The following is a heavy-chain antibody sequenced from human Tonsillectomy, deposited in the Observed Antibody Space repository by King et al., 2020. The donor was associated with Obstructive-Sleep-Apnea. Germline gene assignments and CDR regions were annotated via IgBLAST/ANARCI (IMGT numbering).Heavy chain of an antibody. CDR3: ARLKITTPYHYDSGGYYPPKYYLDY. CDR1: GGSISSSTYS. D-gene: IGHD3-22*01. J-gene: IGHJ4*02. Sequence: LQLQESGPGLAKPSETLSLTCIVSGGSISSSTYSWGWIRQPPGKGLEWIGSIHYRGSTYYNPSLKSRVTISVDTSKNQFSLKLSSGTAADTAVYYCARLKITTPYHYDSGGYYPPKYYLDYWGQGTLVTVSS. V-gene: IGHV4-39*01. CDR2: IHYRGST.